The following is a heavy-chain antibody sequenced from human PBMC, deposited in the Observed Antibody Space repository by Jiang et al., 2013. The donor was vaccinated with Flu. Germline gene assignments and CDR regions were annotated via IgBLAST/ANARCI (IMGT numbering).Heavy chain of an antibody. CDR1: GFTFSTND. D-gene: IGHD2-8*01. V-gene: IGHV3-13*01. Sequence: VQLVESGGGLVQPGGSLRLSCAASGFTFSTNDMHWVRQATGKGLEWVSGIGTVGDMYYVGSVRGRFTISRENAKNSVYLEMTSLRAEDTAIYYCARGANGFDPWGQGTLVTVSS. CDR3: ARGANGFDP. J-gene: IGHJ5*02. CDR2: IGTVGDM.